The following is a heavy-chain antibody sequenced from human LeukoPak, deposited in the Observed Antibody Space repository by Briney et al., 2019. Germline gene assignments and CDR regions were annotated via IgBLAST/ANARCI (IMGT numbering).Heavy chain of an antibody. CDR1: GFTFDDYA. J-gene: IGHJ6*02. Sequence: GRSLRLSCAASGFTFDDYAMHWVRQAPGKGLEWLSGISWNSGSIGYADSVKGRFTISRGNAKNSLYLQMNSLRAEDTALYYCAKDMYDLSRSAMGGYYYYGMDVWGQGTTVTVSS. CDR2: ISWNSGSI. V-gene: IGHV3-9*01. CDR3: AKDMYDLSRSAMGGYYYYGMDV. D-gene: IGHD2-2*01.